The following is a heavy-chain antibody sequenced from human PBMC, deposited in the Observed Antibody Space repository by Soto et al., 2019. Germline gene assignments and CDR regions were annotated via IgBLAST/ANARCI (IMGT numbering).Heavy chain of an antibody. CDR1: GYTFTDYY. Sequence: ASVRVSCKASGYTFTDYYLHWVRQSPGQGLEWMGWIHPNSGGTKFPQQFQGRVILTRDTSINTAYMELSRLTSDDTAVYYCARAGLTTLALATIYWGQGTLVTVSS. CDR2: IHPNSGGT. J-gene: IGHJ4*02. CDR3: ARAGLTTLALATIY. V-gene: IGHV1-2*02. D-gene: IGHD5-12*01.